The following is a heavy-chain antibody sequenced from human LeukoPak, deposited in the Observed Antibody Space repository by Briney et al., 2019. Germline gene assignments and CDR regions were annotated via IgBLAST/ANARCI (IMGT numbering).Heavy chain of an antibody. J-gene: IGHJ4*02. Sequence: ASVRVSCKASGGTFSSYAISWVRQAPGQGLEWMGRIIPILGIANYAQKFQGRVTITADKSTSTAYMELSSLRSEDTAVYYCARDGDGGNSDYWGQGTLVTVSS. V-gene: IGHV1-69*04. CDR3: ARDGDGGNSDY. CDR2: IIPILGIA. CDR1: GGTFSSYA. D-gene: IGHD4-23*01.